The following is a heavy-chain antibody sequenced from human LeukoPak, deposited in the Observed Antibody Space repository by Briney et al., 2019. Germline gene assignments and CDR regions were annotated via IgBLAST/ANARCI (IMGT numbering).Heavy chain of an antibody. CDR1: GFSFTSYW. CDR3: ARLGYCSGGSCYTFFDY. CDR2: IYPGDCDT. D-gene: IGHD2-15*01. Sequence: GVRLQISCQGSGFSFTSYWIGWARPMPGKGREWMGIIYPGDCDTRYSPSFQGQVTISADKSVSTAYLQWSSLKASDTAMYYCARLGYCSGGSCYTFFDYWGQGTLVTVSS. J-gene: IGHJ4*02. V-gene: IGHV5-51*01.